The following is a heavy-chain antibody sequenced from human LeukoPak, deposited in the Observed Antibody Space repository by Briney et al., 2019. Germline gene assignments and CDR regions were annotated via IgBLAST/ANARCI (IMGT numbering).Heavy chain of an antibody. V-gene: IGHV3-48*04. D-gene: IGHD3-10*01. J-gene: IGHJ3*02. CDR1: GFTFNSYS. Sequence: GGSLRLSCAASGFTFNSYSMNWVRQAPGKGLEWVSYISSSSSTIYYADSVKGRFTISRDNAKNTLYLQMNSLRAEDTAVYYCAKDPHYYGSGGAFDIWGQGTMVTVSS. CDR2: ISSSSSTI. CDR3: AKDPHYYGSGGAFDI.